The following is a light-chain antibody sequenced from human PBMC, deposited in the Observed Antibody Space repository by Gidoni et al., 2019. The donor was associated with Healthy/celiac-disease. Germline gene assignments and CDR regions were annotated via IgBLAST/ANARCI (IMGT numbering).Light chain of an antibody. CDR3: QQSYSTPQT. J-gene: IGKJ1*01. CDR2: AAS. V-gene: IGKV1-39*01. Sequence: DIQMTQSPSSLSASVGDRVTITCRASQSISSYLNWYQQKPGKAPKLLIYAASSLQSGVPSRFSGSGSVTDFTLTISSLQPEDFATYYCQQSYSTPQTFXXXTKVEIK. CDR1: QSISSY.